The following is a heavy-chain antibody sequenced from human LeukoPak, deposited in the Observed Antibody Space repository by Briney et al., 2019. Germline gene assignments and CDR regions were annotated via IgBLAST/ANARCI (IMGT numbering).Heavy chain of an antibody. CDR1: GYTLTELS. V-gene: IGHV1-24*01. CDR3: ATTIPTNWNDEGTFDY. D-gene: IGHD1-20*01. J-gene: IGHJ4*02. CDR2: FDPEDGET. Sequence: GASVKVSCKVSGYTLTELSMHWVRQAPGKGLEWMGGFDPEDGETIYAQKFQGRVTMTEDTSTDTAYMELSSMRSEDTAVYYSATTIPTNWNDEGTFDYWGQGTLVTVSS.